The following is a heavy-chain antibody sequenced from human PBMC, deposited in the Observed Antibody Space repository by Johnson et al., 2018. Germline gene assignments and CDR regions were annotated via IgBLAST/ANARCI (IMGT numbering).Heavy chain of an antibody. CDR3: AEWSGASPQYYMDV. V-gene: IGHV3-30*18. Sequence: QVQLVESGGGVVQPGRSLRLSCVASGYTFINYGMHWVRPAPGKGLEWVAATTSSDGSKKDYVDSVKGRFTISRDNSKNTVYRQMNSLRVEDPAVYYCAEWSGASPQYYMDVWGKVTTVTVSS. J-gene: IGHJ6*03. CDR1: GYTFINYG. CDR2: TSSDGSKK. D-gene: IGHD3-10*01.